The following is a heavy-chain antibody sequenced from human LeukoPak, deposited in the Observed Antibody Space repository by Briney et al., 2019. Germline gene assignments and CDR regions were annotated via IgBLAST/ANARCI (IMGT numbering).Heavy chain of an antibody. J-gene: IGHJ4*02. CDR1: GYTFTGYY. CDR2: INPNSGGT. D-gene: IGHD2-2*02. Sequence: ASVKVSCKAPGYTFTGYYMHWVRQAPGQGLEWMGWINPNSGGTNYAQKFQGRVTMTRDTSISTAYMELSRLRSDDTAVYYCARAAWDCSSTSCYTPDYWGQGTLVTVSS. CDR3: ARAAWDCSSTSCYTPDY. V-gene: IGHV1-2*02.